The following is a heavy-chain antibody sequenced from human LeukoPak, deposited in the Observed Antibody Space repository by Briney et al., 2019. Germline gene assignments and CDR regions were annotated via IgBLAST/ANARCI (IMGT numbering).Heavy chain of an antibody. CDR2: INPNSGGT. D-gene: IGHD3-3*01. V-gene: IGHV1-2*02. Sequence: ASVKVSCKASGYTFTDYYMHWVRQAPGQGLEWMGWINPNSGGTNYAQKFQGRVTMTRDTSISTAYMELSRVRSDDTAVYYCARGDRSIFGVADYWGQGTLVTVSS. CDR1: GYTFTDYY. CDR3: ARGDRSIFGVADY. J-gene: IGHJ4*02.